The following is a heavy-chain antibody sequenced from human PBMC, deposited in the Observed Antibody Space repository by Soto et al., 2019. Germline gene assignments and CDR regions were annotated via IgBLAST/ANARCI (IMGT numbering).Heavy chain of an antibody. D-gene: IGHD3-9*01. J-gene: IGHJ4*02. V-gene: IGHV1-18*01. Sequence: QVQLVQSGAEVKKPGASVKVSCKASGYTFTSYGISWVRQAPGQGLECMGWISAYNGNTNYAQKLQGRVTMTTDTSTSTAYVELRSLRSDDTAVYCCARGDEGDLRYFDWLLPEDYWGQGTLVTVSS. CDR2: ISAYNGNT. CDR3: ARGDEGDLRYFDWLLPEDY. CDR1: GYTFTSYG.